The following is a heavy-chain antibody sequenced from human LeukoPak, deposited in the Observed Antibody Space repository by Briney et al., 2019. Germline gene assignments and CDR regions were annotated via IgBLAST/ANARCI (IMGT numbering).Heavy chain of an antibody. D-gene: IGHD3-22*01. CDR3: ARHQRSRSYYDSSGYLGY. V-gene: IGHV4-4*07. CDR2: IYTSGST. Sequence: SETLSLTCTVSGGSISSYYWSWIRQPAGKGLEWIGRIYTSGSTNYNPSLKSRVTTSVDTSKNQFSLKLSSVTAADTAVYYCARHQRSRSYYDSSGYLGYWGQGTLVTVSS. J-gene: IGHJ4*02. CDR1: GGSISSYY.